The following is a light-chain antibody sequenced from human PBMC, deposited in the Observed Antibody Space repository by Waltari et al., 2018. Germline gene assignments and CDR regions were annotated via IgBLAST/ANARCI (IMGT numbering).Light chain of an antibody. V-gene: IGLV2-14*01. Sequence: QSALTQPASVSGSPGQSITISCTGTSSDAGGYNYASWYQQHPGKAPKLMIYDVSERPSGVSNHFSGSKSGNTASLTISGLQAEDEADYYCSSYTSSNTWVFGGGTKLTVL. J-gene: IGLJ3*02. CDR1: SSDAGGYNY. CDR2: DVS. CDR3: SSYTSSNTWV.